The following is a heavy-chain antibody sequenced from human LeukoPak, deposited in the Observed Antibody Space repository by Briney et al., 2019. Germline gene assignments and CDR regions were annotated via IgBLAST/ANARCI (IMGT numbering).Heavy chain of an antibody. Sequence: GGSLRLSCVGSGFSFSTYDMGWVRQTPGKGLEWVSAISTTGGYTEDADSVKGRFTISRDNSQNTLFLQMHSLRAEDTAVYYCAKKPATIKFPFDIWGQGTLVTVSS. V-gene: IGHV3-23*01. CDR3: AKKPATIKFPFDI. CDR1: GFSFSTYD. D-gene: IGHD5-24*01. CDR2: ISTTGGYT. J-gene: IGHJ4*02.